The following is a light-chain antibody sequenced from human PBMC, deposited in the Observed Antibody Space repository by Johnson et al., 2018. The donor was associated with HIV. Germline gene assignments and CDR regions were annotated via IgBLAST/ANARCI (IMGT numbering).Light chain of an antibody. Sequence: QSVLTQPPSVSAAPGQKVTISCSGSSSNIGNNYVSWYQQLPGTAPKVLIYDNNKRPSGIPDRFSGSKSGTSATLGITGLQTGEEADDYCGRLDRSLSAYVVGTVTKVTVL. V-gene: IGLV1-51*01. CDR2: DNN. CDR3: GRLDRSLSAYV. J-gene: IGLJ1*01. CDR1: SSNIGNNY.